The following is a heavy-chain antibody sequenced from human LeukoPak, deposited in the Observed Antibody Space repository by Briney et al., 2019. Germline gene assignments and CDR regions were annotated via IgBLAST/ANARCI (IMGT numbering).Heavy chain of an antibody. V-gene: IGHV1-69*01. CDR1: GGTFSSYA. D-gene: IGHD7-27*01. J-gene: IGHJ4*02. CDR2: IIPIFGTA. Sequence: SVKASCKASGGTFSSYAISWVRQAPGQGLEWMGGIIPIFGTANYAQKFQGRVTITADESTSTAYMELSSLRSEDTAVYYCTRGPPNWGYDFWGQGTLVTVSS. CDR3: TRGPPNWGYDF.